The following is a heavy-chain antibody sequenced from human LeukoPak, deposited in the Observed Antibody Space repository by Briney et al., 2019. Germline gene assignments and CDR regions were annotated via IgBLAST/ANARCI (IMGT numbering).Heavy chain of an antibody. CDR1: GGSFSGYY. CDR2: INHSGST. CDR3: ARATIDIVVVVAARNWFDP. J-gene: IGHJ5*02. D-gene: IGHD2-15*01. V-gene: IGHV4-34*01. Sequence: KASETLSLTCAVYGGSFSGYYWSWIRQPPGKGLEWIGEINHSGSTNYNPSLKSRVTISVDTPKNQFSLKLSSVTAADTAVYYCARATIDIVVVVAARNWFDPWGQGTLVTVSS.